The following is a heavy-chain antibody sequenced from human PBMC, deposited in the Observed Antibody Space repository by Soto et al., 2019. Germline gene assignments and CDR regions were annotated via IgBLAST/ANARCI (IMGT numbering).Heavy chain of an antibody. CDR3: ARGGEWLQFDY. J-gene: IGHJ4*02. CDR2: VNPNGGGT. Sequence: QVQLVQSGAEVKKPGASVKVSCKASGYNFTNYYMHWVRQAPGQGLEWMGIVNPNGGGTSYAQKCQGRVTMTRDTSTSTVYMELTGLRSEDTAVYYCARGGEWLQFDYWGQGTLVTVSS. D-gene: IGHD5-12*01. CDR1: GYNFTNYY. V-gene: IGHV1-46*01.